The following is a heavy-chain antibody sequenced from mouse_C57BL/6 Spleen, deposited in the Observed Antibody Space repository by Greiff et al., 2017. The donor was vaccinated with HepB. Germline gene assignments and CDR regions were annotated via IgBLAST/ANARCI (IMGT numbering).Heavy chain of an antibody. Sequence: VQLQQSGAELMKPGASVKLSCKATGYTFTGYWIEWVKQRPGHGLEWIGEILPGSGSTSYNEKFKGKATFTADTSSNTAYMQLSSLTTEDSAIYYCARRHYGSSCDVWGTGTTVTVSS. V-gene: IGHV1-9*01. J-gene: IGHJ1*03. CDR1: GYTFTGYW. D-gene: IGHD1-1*01. CDR2: ILPGSGST. CDR3: ARRHYGSSCDV.